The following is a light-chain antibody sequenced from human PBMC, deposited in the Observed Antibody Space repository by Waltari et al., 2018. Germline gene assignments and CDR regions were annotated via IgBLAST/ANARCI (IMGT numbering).Light chain of an antibody. V-gene: IGKV3-20*01. CDR3: QKYVSLPAT. CDR2: HAS. J-gene: IGKJ1*01. CDR1: DSVGIY. Sequence: TQSPGTLSLSPGERATLSCKASDSVGIYLAWYQQKPGQAPRLLIYHASNRATGIPDRFSGSGSGTDFSLTISRLEPEDSAVYYCQKYVSLPATFGQGTKVEI.